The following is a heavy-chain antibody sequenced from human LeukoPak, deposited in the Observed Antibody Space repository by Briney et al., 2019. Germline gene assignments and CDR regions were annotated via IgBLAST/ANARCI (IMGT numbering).Heavy chain of an antibody. Sequence: GGSLRLACAASGFTVSSNYMSWVRQAPGKGLEWVSVIYSGGSTYYADSVKGRFTISRDNSKNTLYLQMNSLRAEDTAVYYCARDNQKLLGFDYWGQGTLVTVSS. CDR2: IYSGGST. CDR1: GFTVSSNY. V-gene: IGHV3-66*01. D-gene: IGHD1-7*01. J-gene: IGHJ4*02. CDR3: ARDNQKLLGFDY.